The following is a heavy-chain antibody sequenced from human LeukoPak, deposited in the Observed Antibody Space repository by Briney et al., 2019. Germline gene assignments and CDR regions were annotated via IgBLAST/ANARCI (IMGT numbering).Heavy chain of an antibody. D-gene: IGHD3-9*01. V-gene: IGHV1-2*02. CDR1: RYTFTGYY. CDR2: INPSTGDT. J-gene: IGHJ4*02. CDR3: ASGSDISNFDY. Sequence: GASVKVSCKTSRYTFTGYYMHWVRQAPGQGLEWMGWINPSTGDTNYAQKFQGRVTMTRDTSISTAYMDLSRLRSDDTAVYYCASGSDISNFDYWGQGTLVTVSS.